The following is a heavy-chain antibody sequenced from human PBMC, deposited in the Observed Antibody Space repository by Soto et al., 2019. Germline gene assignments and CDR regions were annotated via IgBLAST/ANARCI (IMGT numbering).Heavy chain of an antibody. V-gene: IGHV1-3*01. Sequence: ASVKVSCKASGYSFTNYAMYWVRQAPGQRLEWMGWINAGNGDTKHSQTFQGRVTITMDTSASTAYMELSSLRSEDTAVYYCARSPCRSGNCYYRFFDYWGQGTPVPSPQ. CDR3: ARSPCRSGNCYYRFFDY. CDR2: INAGNGDT. J-gene: IGHJ4*02. CDR1: GYSFTNYA. D-gene: IGHD2-2*01.